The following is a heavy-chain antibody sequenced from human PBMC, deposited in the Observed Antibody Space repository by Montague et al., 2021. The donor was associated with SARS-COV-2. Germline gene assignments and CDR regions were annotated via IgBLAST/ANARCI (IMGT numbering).Heavy chain of an antibody. CDR1: GESFSGYY. J-gene: IGHJ4*02. D-gene: IGHD5-12*01. V-gene: IGHV4-34*01. Sequence: SDTLSLTCAVYGESFSGYYWNWIRQPPGKGLEWIGEINHSGSTNYNPSLKSRVTISVDTSNNQFSLKLTSVTAADTAVYYCARGPTNNIGMVATRLDYWGQGTLVTVSS. CDR2: INHSGST. CDR3: ARGPTNNIGMVATRLDY.